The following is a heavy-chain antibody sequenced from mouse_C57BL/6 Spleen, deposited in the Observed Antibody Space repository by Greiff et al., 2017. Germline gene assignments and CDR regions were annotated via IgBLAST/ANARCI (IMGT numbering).Heavy chain of an antibody. Sequence: QVQLQQSGAELARPGASVKLSCKASGYTFTSYGISWVKQRTGQGLEWIGEIYPRSGNTYYNEKFKGKATLTAVKSSSTAYMVLRSLTSEDSAVYFCASRVPGGGDAMDYWGQGTSVTVSS. CDR2: IYPRSGNT. CDR3: ASRVPGGGDAMDY. V-gene: IGHV1-81*01. CDR1: GYTFTSYG. J-gene: IGHJ4*01.